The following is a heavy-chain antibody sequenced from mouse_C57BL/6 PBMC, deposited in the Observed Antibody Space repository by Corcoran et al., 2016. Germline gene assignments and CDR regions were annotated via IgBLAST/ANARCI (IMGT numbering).Heavy chain of an antibody. CDR2: INPNNGGT. J-gene: IGHJ1*03. CDR1: GYTFTDYY. Sequence: EVQLQQSGPELVKPGASVKISCKASGYTFTDYYMNWVKQSHGKSLEWIGDINPNNGGTSYNQKFKGKATLTVDKSSSTAYMELRSLTSEDSAVYYCARASLNYYGSVYFDVWGTGTTVTVSS. D-gene: IGHD1-1*01. V-gene: IGHV1-26*01. CDR3: ARASLNYYGSVYFDV.